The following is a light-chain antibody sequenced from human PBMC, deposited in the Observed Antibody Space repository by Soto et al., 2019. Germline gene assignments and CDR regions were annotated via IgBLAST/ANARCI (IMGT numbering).Light chain of an antibody. CDR3: CSYTSTNTLI. CDR2: DVS. V-gene: IGLV2-14*01. Sequence: QSALTQPASVSGSPGQSITISCTGTSSDVGSYNYVSWYQQNPGKAPKLIIHDVSNRPSGVSNRFSGSKSGNTASLTISGLQAEDEANYYCCSYTSTNTLIFGGGTKLTVL. J-gene: IGLJ2*01. CDR1: SSDVGSYNY.